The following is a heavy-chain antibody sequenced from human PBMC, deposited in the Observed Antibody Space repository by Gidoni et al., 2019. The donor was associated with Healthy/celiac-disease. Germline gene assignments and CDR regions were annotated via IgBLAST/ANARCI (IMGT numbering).Heavy chain of an antibody. CDR3: ARGKDDILTGYSRWTAFDI. D-gene: IGHD3-9*01. Sequence: QVQLQQWGAGLLKPSETLSLTCAVYGGSFSGYYWSWIRQPPGKGLEWIGEINQSGSTNYNPSLKSRVTISVDTSKNQFSLKLSSVTAADTAVYYCARGKDDILTGYSRWTAFDIWGQGTMVTVSS. V-gene: IGHV4-34*01. CDR1: GGSFSGYY. CDR2: INQSGST. J-gene: IGHJ3*02.